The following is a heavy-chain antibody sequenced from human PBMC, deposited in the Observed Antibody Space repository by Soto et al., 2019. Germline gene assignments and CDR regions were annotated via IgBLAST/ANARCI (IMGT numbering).Heavy chain of an antibody. D-gene: IGHD3-10*01. CDR2: IYHSGST. V-gene: IGHV4-39*01. CDR3: AGRSSLASVQVYFGEISNYNWFDP. J-gene: IGHJ5*02. Sequence: QLQLQESGPGLVKPSETLSLTCTVSNGSISSAIYYWGWIRQPPGKGLEWIGSIYHSGSTYYNPSLQGRVTISVETSKNQFSLKLSSETAADTAVYFCAGRSSLASVQVYFGEISNYNWFDPWGQGTLVTVSS. CDR1: NGSISSAIYY.